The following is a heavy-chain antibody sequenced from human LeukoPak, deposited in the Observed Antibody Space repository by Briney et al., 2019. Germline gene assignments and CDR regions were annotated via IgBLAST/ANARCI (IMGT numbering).Heavy chain of an antibody. CDR2: ISSSGSTI. CDR1: GFTFSDYY. CDR3: ARVLPAHNYDFWSAPSDY. Sequence: GGSLRLSCAASGFTFSDYYMRWIRQAPGKGLEWVSYISSSGSTIYYADSVKGRFTISRDNAKNSLYLQMNSLRAEDTAVYYCARVLPAHNYDFWSAPSDYWGQGTLVTVSS. V-gene: IGHV3-11*04. J-gene: IGHJ4*02. D-gene: IGHD3-3*01.